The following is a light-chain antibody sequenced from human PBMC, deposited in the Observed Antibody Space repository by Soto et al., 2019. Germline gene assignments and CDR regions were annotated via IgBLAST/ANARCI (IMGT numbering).Light chain of an antibody. CDR3: SSYTSSSTLDYV. Sequence: QSVLTQPASVSGSHGQSITISGTVTSSDLGIYDLLSWYREHPGNAPTLRIYEVSNRPSGVSNRFSGSKSGNTASLSISGLQAEDEADYYCSSYTSSSTLDYVFGTGTKVTVL. CDR1: SSDLGIYDL. J-gene: IGLJ1*01. CDR2: EVS. V-gene: IGLV2-14*02.